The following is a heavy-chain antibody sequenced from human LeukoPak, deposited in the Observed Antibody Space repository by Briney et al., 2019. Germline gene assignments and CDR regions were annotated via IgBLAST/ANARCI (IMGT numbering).Heavy chain of an antibody. CDR3: ARQSPNAFDI. J-gene: IGHJ3*02. Sequence: SETLSLTCTVSGGSISSSSYSWSWIRQPPGKGLEWIGYIYYSGSTNYNPSLKSRVTISVDTSKNQFSLKLSSVTAADTAVYYCARQSPNAFDIWGQGTMVTVSS. V-gene: IGHV4-61*05. CDR2: IYYSGST. CDR1: GGSISSSSYS.